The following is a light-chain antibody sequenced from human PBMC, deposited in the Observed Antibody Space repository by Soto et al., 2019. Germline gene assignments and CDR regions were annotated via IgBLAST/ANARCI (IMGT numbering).Light chain of an antibody. CDR1: NVGSKS. V-gene: IGLV3-21*02. CDR3: QVRDNSSAALSV. Sequence: SSELTQPPWVSVAPGQTARITWGGNNVGSKSVHWYQQKPGQAPVLVVYDDSDRPSGIPERFSGSNSGNTATLTISRVEAGDEAVYFCQVRDNSSAALSVFGTGTKANV. J-gene: IGLJ1*01. CDR2: DDS.